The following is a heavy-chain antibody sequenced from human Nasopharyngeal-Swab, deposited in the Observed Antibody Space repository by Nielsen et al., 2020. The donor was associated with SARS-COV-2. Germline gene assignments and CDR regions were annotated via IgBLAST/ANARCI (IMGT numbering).Heavy chain of an antibody. CDR2: ISGSGGST. Sequence: GESLKISCAASGFTFSSYAMSWVRQAPGKGLEWVPAISGSGGSTYYADSVKGRFTISRDNSKNTLYLQMNSLRAEDTAVYYCAKGGAGYSGYDDYWGQGTLVTVSS. CDR1: GFTFSSYA. D-gene: IGHD5-12*01. J-gene: IGHJ4*02. CDR3: AKGGAGYSGYDDY. V-gene: IGHV3-23*01.